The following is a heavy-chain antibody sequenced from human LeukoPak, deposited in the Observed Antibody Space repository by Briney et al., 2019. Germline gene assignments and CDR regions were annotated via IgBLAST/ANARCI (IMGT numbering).Heavy chain of an antibody. J-gene: IGHJ6*03. CDR2: INSDGSST. Sequence: GGSLRLSCAASGFTFSSYWMHWVRQAPGRGLVWVSRINSDGSSTSYADSVKGRFTISRDNAKNTLYLQMNSLRAEDTAVYYCARGTWATLYYYYMDVWGKGTTVTVSS. CDR3: ARGTWATLYYYYMDV. D-gene: IGHD5-24*01. V-gene: IGHV3-74*01. CDR1: GFTFSSYW.